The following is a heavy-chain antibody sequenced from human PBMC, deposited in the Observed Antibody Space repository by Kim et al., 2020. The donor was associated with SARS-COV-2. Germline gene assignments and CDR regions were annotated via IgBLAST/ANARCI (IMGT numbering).Heavy chain of an antibody. CDR3: TSSGSVDY. Sequence: GGTTEYAASVKGRFTISRDDSKSIAYLQMNSLKTEDTAVYYCTSSGSVDYWGQGTLVTVSS. V-gene: IGHV3-49*02. D-gene: IGHD6-19*01. CDR2: GGTT. J-gene: IGHJ4*02.